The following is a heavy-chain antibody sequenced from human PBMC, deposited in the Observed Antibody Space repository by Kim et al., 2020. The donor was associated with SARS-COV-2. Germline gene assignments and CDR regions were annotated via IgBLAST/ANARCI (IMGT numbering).Heavy chain of an antibody. Sequence: GGSLRLSCAASGFISSSYAMNWVRQTPGKGLEWIAAISRSGDRTYYADSVKGRFTISRDNSKNTLYLQMNSLRAEDTAVYYCAKLLESNLEHHYYGMDL. D-gene: IGHD1-1*01. CDR1: GFISSSYA. J-gene: IGHJ6*01. V-gene: IGHV3-23*01. CDR3: AKLLESNLEHHYYGMDL. CDR2: ISRSGDRT.